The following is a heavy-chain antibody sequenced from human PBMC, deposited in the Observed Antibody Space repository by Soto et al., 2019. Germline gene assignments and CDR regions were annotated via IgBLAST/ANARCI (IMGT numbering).Heavy chain of an antibody. V-gene: IGHV3-21*04. CDR3: AKGIGYCSGGSCYSVYYYGMDV. CDR1: GFTFSSYS. D-gene: IGHD2-15*01. CDR2: ISSSSSYI. J-gene: IGHJ6*02. Sequence: EVQLVESGGGLVKPGGSLRLSCAASGFTFSSYSMNWVRQAPGKGLEWVSSISSSSSYIYYADSVKGRFTISRDNSKNTLYLQMNSLRAEDTAVYYCAKGIGYCSGGSCYSVYYYGMDVWGQGTTVTVSS.